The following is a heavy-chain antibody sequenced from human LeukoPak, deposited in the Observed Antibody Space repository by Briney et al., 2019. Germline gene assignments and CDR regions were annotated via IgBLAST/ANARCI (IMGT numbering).Heavy chain of an antibody. CDR1: GGSITSGGYF. CDR3: ARLPDGTGDYRWYFDY. J-gene: IGHJ4*02. V-gene: IGHV4-31*03. Sequence: SETLSLTCTASGGSITSGGYFWSWIRQHPGKGLECIGHISYSGSTYYTPSLKSRVTISADTSKNQYSLKLSSVTAADTAVYYCARLPDGTGDYRWYFDYWGQGTLVTVSS. D-gene: IGHD3-22*01. CDR2: ISYSGST.